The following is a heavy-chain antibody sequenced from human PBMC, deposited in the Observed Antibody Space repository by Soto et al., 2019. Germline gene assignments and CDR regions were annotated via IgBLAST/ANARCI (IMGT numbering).Heavy chain of an antibody. Sequence: GGSLRLSCAASGFTFDDYAMHWVRQAPGKGLEWVSGISWNSGSIGYADSVKGRFTISRDNAKNSLYLQMNSLRAEDTALYYCAKDRSHGSSGWADAFDIWGQGTMVTVSS. CDR3: AKDRSHGSSGWADAFDI. CDR1: GFTFDDYA. CDR2: ISWNSGSI. V-gene: IGHV3-9*01. D-gene: IGHD6-19*01. J-gene: IGHJ3*02.